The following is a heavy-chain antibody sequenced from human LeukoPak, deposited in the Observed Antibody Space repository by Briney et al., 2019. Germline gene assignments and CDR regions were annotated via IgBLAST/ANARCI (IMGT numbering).Heavy chain of an antibody. CDR3: ARDRVVGAFYYYGMDV. J-gene: IGHJ6*02. Sequence: GGSLRLSCAASGFTFSSYGMHWVRQAPGKGLEGVAVIWYDGSNKYYADSVKGRFTISRDNSKNTLYLQMNSLRAEDTAVYYCARDRVVGAFYYYGMDVWGQGTTVTVSS. CDR2: IWYDGSNK. V-gene: IGHV3-33*01. CDR1: GFTFSSYG. D-gene: IGHD1-26*01.